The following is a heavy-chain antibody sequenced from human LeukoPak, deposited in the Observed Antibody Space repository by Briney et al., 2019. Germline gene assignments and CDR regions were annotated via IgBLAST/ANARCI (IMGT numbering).Heavy chain of an antibody. J-gene: IGHJ4*02. Sequence: GGSLRLSCVASGFTFSLYWMTWVRQAPGKGLEWVANIKHDGSEKYYVDSVKGRFTISRDNAKKSLYLQMNSLRGEDTAAYYCARGRSTEYWGQGTLVTASS. CDR3: ARGRSTEY. CDR1: GFTFSLYW. CDR2: IKHDGSEK. V-gene: IGHV3-7*01.